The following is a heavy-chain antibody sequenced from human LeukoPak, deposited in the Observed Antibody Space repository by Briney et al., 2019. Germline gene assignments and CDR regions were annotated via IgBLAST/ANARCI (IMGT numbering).Heavy chain of an antibody. D-gene: IGHD1-7*01. V-gene: IGHV3-7*01. J-gene: IGHJ4*02. CDR1: GFTFSSYW. Sequence: GGSLRLSCAASGFTFSSYWMSWVRQAPGKGLEWAANINQDGSEKCYVDSVKGRFTISRDNAKNSLYLQMNSLRAEDTAVYYCARGGGELQCFDYWGQGTLVTVSS. CDR2: INQDGSEK. CDR3: ARGGGELQCFDY.